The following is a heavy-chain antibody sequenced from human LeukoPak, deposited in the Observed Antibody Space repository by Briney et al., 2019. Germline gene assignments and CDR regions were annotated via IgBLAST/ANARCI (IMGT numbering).Heavy chain of an antibody. J-gene: IGHJ4*02. D-gene: IGHD6-19*01. CDR2: INPSGGST. CDR1: GYTFTSYY. CDR3: ARDTFVAVAGLKD. Sequence: GASVKVPCKASGYTFTSYYMHWVRQAPGQGLEWMGIINPSGGSTSYAQKFQGRVTMTRDTSTSTVYMELSSLRSEGTAVYYCARDTFVAVAGLKDWGQGTLVTVSS. V-gene: IGHV1-46*01.